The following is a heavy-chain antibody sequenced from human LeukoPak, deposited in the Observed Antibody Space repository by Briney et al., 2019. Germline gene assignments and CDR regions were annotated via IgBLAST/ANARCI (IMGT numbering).Heavy chain of an antibody. Sequence: ASVKVSCKASGYTFTGYYIHWVRQAPGQGLEWMGWINPNSGGTNYAQKFQGRVTMTRDTSTSTAYMELSRLTSDDTAVYYCARALRSGSYREFDYWGQGTLVTVSS. CDR3: ARALRSGSYREFDY. CDR1: GYTFTGYY. V-gene: IGHV1-2*02. D-gene: IGHD1-26*01. J-gene: IGHJ4*02. CDR2: INPNSGGT.